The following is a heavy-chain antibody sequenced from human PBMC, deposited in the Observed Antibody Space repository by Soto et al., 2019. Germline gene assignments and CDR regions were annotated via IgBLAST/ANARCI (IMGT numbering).Heavy chain of an antibody. CDR2: ISSSSSYI. Sequence: EVQLVESGGGLVKPGGSLRLSCAASGFTFSSYSMNWVRQAPGKGLEWVSSISSSSSYIYYADSVKGRFTISRDNAKNSLYLQMNSLRAEDTAVYYCARLMARSFQIDYWGQGTLVTVSS. CDR3: ARLMARSFQIDY. V-gene: IGHV3-21*01. CDR1: GFTFSSYS. J-gene: IGHJ4*02. D-gene: IGHD5-12*01.